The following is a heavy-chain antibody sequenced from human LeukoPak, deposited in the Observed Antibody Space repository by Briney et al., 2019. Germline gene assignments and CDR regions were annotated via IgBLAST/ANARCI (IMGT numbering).Heavy chain of an antibody. Sequence: SETLSLTCAVSGGSISSSNWWSWVRQPPGKGLEWIGEIYHSGSTNYNPSLKSRVTISVDKSKNQFSLKLSSVTAADTAVYYCATLKSGAPGGYFDYWGQGTLVTVSS. D-gene: IGHD2-15*01. V-gene: IGHV4-4*02. CDR1: GGSISSSNW. CDR3: ATLKSGAPGGYFDY. CDR2: IYHSGST. J-gene: IGHJ4*02.